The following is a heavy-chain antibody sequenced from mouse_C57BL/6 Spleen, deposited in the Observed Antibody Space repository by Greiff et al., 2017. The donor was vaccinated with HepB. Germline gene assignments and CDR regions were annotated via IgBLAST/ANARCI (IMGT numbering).Heavy chain of an antibody. J-gene: IGHJ2*01. Sequence: EVKLVESGGGLVKPGGSLKLSCAASGFTFSSYAMSWVRQTPEKRLEWVATISDGGSYTYYPDNVKGRFTISRDNAKNNLYLQMSHLKSEDTAMYYCARAPLGQGYFDYWGQGTTLTVSS. CDR1: GFTFSSYA. V-gene: IGHV5-4*03. D-gene: IGHD3-3*01. CDR2: ISDGGSYT. CDR3: ARAPLGQGYFDY.